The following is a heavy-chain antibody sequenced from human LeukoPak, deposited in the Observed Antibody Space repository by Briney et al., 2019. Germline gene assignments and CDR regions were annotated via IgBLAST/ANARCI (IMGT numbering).Heavy chain of an antibody. V-gene: IGHV1-69*06. CDR3: ARSGRGTYYYFDL. J-gene: IGHJ4*02. Sequence: RASVKVSCKASGGTFSSYAISWVRQAPGQGLEWMGGIIPIFGTANYAQKFLGRVSMTADTSTSTAYMELRSLTSDDTAVYYCARSGRGTYYYFDLWGQGTLVTVSS. CDR1: GGTFSSYA. D-gene: IGHD5-12*01. CDR2: IIPIFGTA.